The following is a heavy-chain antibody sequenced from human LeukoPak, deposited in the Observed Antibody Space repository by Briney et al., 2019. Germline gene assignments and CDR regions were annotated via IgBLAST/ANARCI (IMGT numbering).Heavy chain of an antibody. CDR2: INSDGSST. J-gene: IGHJ4*02. CDR1: GFTFSSYW. D-gene: IGHD1-26*01. CDR3: ASISGSYYGPRIDY. V-gene: IGHV3-74*01. Sequence: PGGSLRLSCAASGFTFSSYWMHWVRQAPGKGLVWVSRINSDGSSTSYADSVKGRFTISRDNAKNTLYLQMNSLRAEDTAVYYCASISGSYYGPRIDYWGQGTLVTVSS.